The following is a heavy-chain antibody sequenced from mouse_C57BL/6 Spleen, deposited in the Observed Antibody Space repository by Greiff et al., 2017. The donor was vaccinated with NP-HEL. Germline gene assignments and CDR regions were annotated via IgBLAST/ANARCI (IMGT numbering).Heavy chain of an antibody. CDR2: ILPGSGST. CDR3: ARGPLIYYYGLYYFDY. Sequence: QVQLKESGAELMKPGASVKLSCKATGYTFTGYWIEWVKQRPGHGLEWIGEILPGSGSTNYNEKFKGKATFTADTSSNTAYMQLSSLTTEDSAIYYCARGPLIYYYGLYYFDYWGQGTTLTVSS. J-gene: IGHJ2*01. CDR1: GYTFTGYW. D-gene: IGHD1-1*01. V-gene: IGHV1-9*01.